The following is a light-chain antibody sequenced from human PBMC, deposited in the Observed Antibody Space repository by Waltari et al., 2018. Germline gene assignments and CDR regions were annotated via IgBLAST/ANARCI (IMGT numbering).Light chain of an antibody. J-gene: IGLJ2*01. V-gene: IGLV1-47*01. CDR1: SSNIGSIY. CDR2: RDN. CDR3: AAWDDSLGGVV. Sequence: QSVLTQPPSASGTPGQRVTIPCSGSSSNIGSIYLSWYQQPPGSAPKLLISRDNQRPSGVPDRFSGSKSGTSASLAISGLRSEDEADYYCAAWDDSLGGVVFGGGTKLTVL.